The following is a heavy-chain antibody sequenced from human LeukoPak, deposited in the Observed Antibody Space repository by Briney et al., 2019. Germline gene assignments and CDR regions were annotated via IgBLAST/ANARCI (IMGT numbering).Heavy chain of an antibody. Sequence: GGSLRLSCAASGFTFSSYSMNWVRQAPGKGLEWVSYISSSSSTIYYADSVKGRFTISRDNAKNSLYLQMNSLRAEDTAVYYCARVSSGGRDGYKKRSYFDYWGQGTLVTVSS. CDR2: ISSSSSTI. CDR1: GFTFSSYS. CDR3: ARVSSGGRDGYKKRSYFDY. V-gene: IGHV3-48*01. D-gene: IGHD5-24*01. J-gene: IGHJ4*02.